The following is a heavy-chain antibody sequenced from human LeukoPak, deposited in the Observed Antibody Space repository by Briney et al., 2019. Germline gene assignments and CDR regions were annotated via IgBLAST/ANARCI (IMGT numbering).Heavy chain of an antibody. Sequence: GGSLRLSCAASGFTFSSYAMSWVRQAPGKGLEWVSAISGSGGSTYYADSVKGRFTISRDNAKNSLYLQMNSLRAEDTALYYCAKVPTSRGSYYYFDYWGQGTLVTVSS. D-gene: IGHD1-26*01. J-gene: IGHJ4*02. V-gene: IGHV3-23*01. CDR1: GFTFSSYA. CDR2: ISGSGGST. CDR3: AKVPTSRGSYYYFDY.